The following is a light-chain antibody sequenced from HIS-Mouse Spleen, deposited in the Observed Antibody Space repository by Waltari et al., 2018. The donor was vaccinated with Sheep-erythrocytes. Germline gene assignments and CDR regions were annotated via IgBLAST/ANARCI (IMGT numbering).Light chain of an antibody. Sequence: QSALTQPRSVSGSPGQSVTISCTGTSRGVGGYNYFSWYQQHPGKAPKLMIYEVSKRPSGVPDRFSGSKSGNTASLTISGLQAEDEADYYCCSYAGSYTVVFGGGTKLTVL. V-gene: IGLV2-11*01. CDR2: EVS. CDR1: SRGVGGYNY. J-gene: IGLJ2*01. CDR3: CSYAGSYTVV.